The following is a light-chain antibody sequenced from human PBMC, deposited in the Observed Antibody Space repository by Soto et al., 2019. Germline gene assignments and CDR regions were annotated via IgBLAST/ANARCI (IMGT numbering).Light chain of an antibody. V-gene: IGKV1-12*01. J-gene: IGKJ1*01. CDR1: QGIANW. CDR2: AAS. CDR3: LQANSFPWT. Sequence: DIPLTQSPSSVSASVGDRVTITCRASQGIANWLAWYQQKPGKAPRLLIYAASSLQTGVPSRFSGSGSATDFTLTISSLQPEDFATYYCLQANSFPWTFGQGTKVDIK.